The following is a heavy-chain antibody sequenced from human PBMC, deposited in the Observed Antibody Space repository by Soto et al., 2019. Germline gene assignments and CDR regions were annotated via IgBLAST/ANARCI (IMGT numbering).Heavy chain of an antibody. CDR2: ISYDGNNK. D-gene: IGHD4-17*01. Sequence: GGSLRLCCAASEFTFSNYAMHGVRQAPGKGLQWLAVISYDGNNKYYADSVEGRFTISRDNSKNTVYLQMNSLRLEDTAVYYCARGPSYSDSYFDHWGQGTLVTVSS. CDR1: EFTFSNYA. J-gene: IGHJ4*02. CDR3: ARGPSYSDSYFDH. V-gene: IGHV3-30*03.